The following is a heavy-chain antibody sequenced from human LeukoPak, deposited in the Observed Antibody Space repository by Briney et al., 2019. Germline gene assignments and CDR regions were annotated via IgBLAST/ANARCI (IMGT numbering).Heavy chain of an antibody. CDR1: GFTFSSHW. D-gene: IGHD3-10*02. CDR2: INFDGSTT. V-gene: IGHV3-74*01. Sequence: PGGSLRLSCAASGFTFSSHWMHWVRQAPGKGLVWVSRINFDGSTTSYADSVKGRFTISRDNAKNSLYLQMNSLRAEDTAVYYCARDVRSLMDVWGQGTTVTVS. J-gene: IGHJ6*02. CDR3: ARDVRSLMDV.